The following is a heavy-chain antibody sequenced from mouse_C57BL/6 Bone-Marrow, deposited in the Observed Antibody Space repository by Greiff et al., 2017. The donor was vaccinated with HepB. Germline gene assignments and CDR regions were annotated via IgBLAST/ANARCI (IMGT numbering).Heavy chain of an antibody. D-gene: IGHD1-1*01. CDR1: GYTFTSYG. Sequence: VQLQESGAELARPGASVKLSCKASGYTFTSYGISWVKQRTGQGLEWIGEIYPRSGNTYYNEKFKGKATLTADKSSSTAYMELRSLTSEDSAVYFGARGPYYDVSSYDYFDYWGQGTTLTGSS. V-gene: IGHV1-81*01. CDR3: ARGPYYDVSSYDYFDY. J-gene: IGHJ2*01. CDR2: IYPRSGNT.